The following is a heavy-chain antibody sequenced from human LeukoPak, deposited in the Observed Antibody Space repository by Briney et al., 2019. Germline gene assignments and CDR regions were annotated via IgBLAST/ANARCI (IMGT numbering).Heavy chain of an antibody. Sequence: GGSLRLSCAASGFTFSSYAMSWVRQAPGKGLEWVSAISGSGGSTYYADSVKGRFTISRDNSKNTLYLQMNSLRAEDTAVYYCASQDSKLVVVPAAINYWGQGTLVTVSS. CDR1: GFTFSSYA. V-gene: IGHV3-23*01. J-gene: IGHJ4*02. D-gene: IGHD2-2*01. CDR3: ASQDSKLVVVPAAINY. CDR2: ISGSGGST.